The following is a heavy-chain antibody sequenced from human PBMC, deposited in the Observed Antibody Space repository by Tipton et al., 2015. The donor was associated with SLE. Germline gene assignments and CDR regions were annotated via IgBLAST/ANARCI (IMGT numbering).Heavy chain of an antibody. J-gene: IGHJ5*02. CDR2: IYHSGST. CDR1: ADSISGYY. D-gene: IGHD6-13*01. CDR3: ARKGASWYNDNWFDP. V-gene: IGHV4-38-2*02. Sequence: TLSLTCNVSADSISGYYWSWIRQPPGKGLEWIGSIYHSGSTYYNPSLKSRVTISVDTSKNQFSLKLSSVTAADTAVYFCARKGASWYNDNWFDPWGQGTLVTVSS.